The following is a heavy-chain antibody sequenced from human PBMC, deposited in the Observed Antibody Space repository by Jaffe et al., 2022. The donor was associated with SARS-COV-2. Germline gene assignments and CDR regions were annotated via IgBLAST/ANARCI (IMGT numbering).Heavy chain of an antibody. CDR2: IKQDGSQM. D-gene: IGHD6-13*01. CDR3: ARDAASRGFDY. CDR1: TFTTFNTYW. Sequence: EVQLVESGGGLVQPGGSLRLSCAASTFTTFNTYWMSWVRQAPGKGLEWVANIKQDGSQMYYVDSVKGRFTISRDNAKNSLYLQMNNLRAEDTAMYYCARDAASRGFDYWGQGTLVSVSS. V-gene: IGHV3-7*01. J-gene: IGHJ4*02.